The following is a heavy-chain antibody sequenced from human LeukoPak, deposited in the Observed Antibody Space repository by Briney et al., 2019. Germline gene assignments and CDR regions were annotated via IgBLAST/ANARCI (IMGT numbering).Heavy chain of an antibody. CDR3: ARIRGSYSRWFDP. Sequence: PGGSLRLSCAASGFTFSSYAMSWVRQALGKGLEWVSAISGSGGSTYYADSVKGRFTISRDNSKNTLYLQMNSLRAEDTAVYYCARIRGSYSRWFDPWGQGTLVTVSS. CDR2: ISGSGGST. D-gene: IGHD1-26*01. J-gene: IGHJ5*02. CDR1: GFTFSSYA. V-gene: IGHV3-23*01.